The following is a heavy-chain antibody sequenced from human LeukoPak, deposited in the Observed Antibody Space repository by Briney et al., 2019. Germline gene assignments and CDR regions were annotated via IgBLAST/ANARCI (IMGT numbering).Heavy chain of an antibody. Sequence: GGSLRLSCAASGFTFTNYAMTWVRQAPGKGLEWVSAISGSGGSTYYADSVKGRFTISRDNSKNTLYLQMNSLRAEDTAVYYCAKVRISGGKHFDYWGRGTLVTVSS. V-gene: IGHV3-23*01. CDR3: AKVRISGGKHFDY. D-gene: IGHD2-15*01. CDR2: ISGSGGST. J-gene: IGHJ4*02. CDR1: GFTFTNYA.